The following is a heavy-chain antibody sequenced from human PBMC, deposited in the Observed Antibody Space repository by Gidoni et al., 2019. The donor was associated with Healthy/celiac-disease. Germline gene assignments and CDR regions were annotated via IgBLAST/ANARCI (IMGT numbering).Heavy chain of an antibody. V-gene: IGHV3-30-3*01. J-gene: IGHJ1*01. Sequence: QVQLVESGGGVVQPGSSLRLSCSASGFTFTSYAMHWVRQAPGKGLEWVAVISYDGSNKYYADSVKGRFTISRDNSKNTLYLQMNSLRAEDTAVYYCARTGYSSGWYYYFQHWGQGTLVTVSS. CDR3: ARTGYSSGWYYYFQH. D-gene: IGHD6-19*01. CDR1: GFTFTSYA. CDR2: ISYDGSNK.